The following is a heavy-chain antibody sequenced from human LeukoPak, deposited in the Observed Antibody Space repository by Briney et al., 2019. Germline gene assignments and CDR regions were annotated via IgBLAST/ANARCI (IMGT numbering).Heavy chain of an antibody. V-gene: IGHV4-4*07. CDR2: IFASGST. CDR3: ARTYSSVSTTYYFDY. Sequence: PSETLSLTCTVSGGSCSSHYWSWIRQPAGKGLEWIGHIFASGSTKYNPSLQSRVTMSVDTSKNQFSLKLSSVTAADTAVYYCARTYSSVSTTYYFDYWGQGPLVTVSS. CDR1: GGSCSSHY. D-gene: IGHD6-19*01. J-gene: IGHJ4*02.